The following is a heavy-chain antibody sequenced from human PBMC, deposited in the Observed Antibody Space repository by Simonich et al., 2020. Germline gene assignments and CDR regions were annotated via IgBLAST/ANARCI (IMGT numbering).Heavy chain of an antibody. Sequence: EVQLVESGGGLVKPGGSLRLSCAASGFTFSSYSMNWVRQAPGKGLGWVTYLRSSRSYINYADSGKGPFTLSRDNAKNPLYLQMNSLGAEDTAVYYFARDAAGDYWGQGTLVTVSS. D-gene: IGHD6-13*01. CDR2: LRSSRSYI. V-gene: IGHV3-21*01. CDR1: GFTFSSYS. CDR3: ARDAAGDY. J-gene: IGHJ4*02.